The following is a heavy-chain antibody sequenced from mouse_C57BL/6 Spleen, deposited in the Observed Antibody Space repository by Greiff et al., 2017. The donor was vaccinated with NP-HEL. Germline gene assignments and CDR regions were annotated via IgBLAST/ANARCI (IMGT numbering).Heavy chain of an antibody. CDR2: IHPNSGST. CDR3: ARGGMVTAYFDY. CDR1: GYTFTSYW. Sequence: QVQLQQPGAELVKPGASVKLSCKASGYTFTSYWMHWVKQRPGQGLEWIGMIHPNSGSTNYNEKFKSKATLTVDKSSSTAYMQLSSLTSEDSAVYYCARGGMVTAYFDYWGQGTTLTVSS. V-gene: IGHV1-64*01. J-gene: IGHJ2*01. D-gene: IGHD2-2*01.